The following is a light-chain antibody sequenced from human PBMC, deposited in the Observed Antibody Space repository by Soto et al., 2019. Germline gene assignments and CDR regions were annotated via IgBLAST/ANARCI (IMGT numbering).Light chain of an antibody. Sequence: DIVMTQTPLSLSVTPGQPASISCRSAQSLLHSDGKTYLYCCLQKPGQSPQILIYEVFSRFSGVPDRFSGSGSGTDLTLKISRVEAEDVGFYHCMRGTFGGGTKVEIK. J-gene: IGKJ4*01. V-gene: IGKV2-29*03. CDR2: EVF. CDR1: QSLLHSDGKTY. CDR3: MRGT.